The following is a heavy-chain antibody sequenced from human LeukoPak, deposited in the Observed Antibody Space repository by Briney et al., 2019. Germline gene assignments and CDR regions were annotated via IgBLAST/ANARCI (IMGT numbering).Heavy chain of an antibody. CDR1: GYTFTGYY. J-gene: IGHJ4*02. D-gene: IGHD3-22*01. CDR2: INPNSGGT. V-gene: IGHV1-2*02. Sequence: GASVKVSCKASGYTFTGYYMHWVRQAPGQGREWMGWINPNSGGTNYAQKFQGRVTMTRDTSISTAYMEPSRLRSDDTAFYYCARDSADYDSHIPFDYWGQGTLVTVSS. CDR3: ARDSADYDSHIPFDY.